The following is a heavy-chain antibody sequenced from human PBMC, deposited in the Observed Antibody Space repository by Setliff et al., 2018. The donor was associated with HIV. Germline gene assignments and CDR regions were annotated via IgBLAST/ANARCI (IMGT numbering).Heavy chain of an antibody. D-gene: IGHD6-13*01. V-gene: IGHV1-18*01. Sequence: ASVKVSCKASGYTFTSYGISWVRQAPGQGLEWMGWISAYNGNTNYAQKLQGRVTMTTDTSTSTADMELRSLRSDDTAVYYCARDEAAAGTLRDAFDIWGQGTMVTVSS. CDR2: ISAYNGNT. CDR3: ARDEAAAGTLRDAFDI. CDR1: GYTFTSYG. J-gene: IGHJ3*02.